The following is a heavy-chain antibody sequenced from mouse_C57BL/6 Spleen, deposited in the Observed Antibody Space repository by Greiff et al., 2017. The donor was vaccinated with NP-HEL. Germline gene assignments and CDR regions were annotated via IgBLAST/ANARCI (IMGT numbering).Heavy chain of an antibody. CDR2: ISSGSSTI. CDR1: GFTFSDYG. V-gene: IGHV5-17*01. CDR3: ARTMGSYFDY. J-gene: IGHJ2*01. Sequence: DVHLVESGGGLVKPGGSLKLSCAASGFTFSDYGMHWVRQAPEKGLEWVAYISSGSSTIYYADTVKGRFTISRDNAKNTLFLQMTSLRSEDTAMYYCARTMGSYFDYWGQGTTLTVSS. D-gene: IGHD2-14*01.